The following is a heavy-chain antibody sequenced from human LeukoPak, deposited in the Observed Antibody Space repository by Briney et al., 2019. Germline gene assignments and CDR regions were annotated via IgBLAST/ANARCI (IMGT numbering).Heavy chain of an antibody. Sequence: GGSLRLSCAVSGFTFSRYAMSWVRQASGRGLEWVSTIGTSGGDTYYTDSVKGRFTISRDDSKNTLYLQMNSLTADDTAVYYCAKRNYCLDYWGQGTLVTVPS. CDR3: AKRNYCLDY. CDR2: IGTSGGDT. J-gene: IGHJ4*02. V-gene: IGHV3-23*01. CDR1: GFTFSRYA.